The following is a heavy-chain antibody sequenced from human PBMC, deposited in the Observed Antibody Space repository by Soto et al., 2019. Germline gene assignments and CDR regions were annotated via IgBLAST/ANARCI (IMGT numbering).Heavy chain of an antibody. CDR3: VRVSSSIVVVPDYGMDV. V-gene: IGHV1-18*04. D-gene: IGHD2-2*01. J-gene: IGHJ6*02. CDR1: GYTFISHG. Sequence: QVQLVQSGAEVKKPGASVKVSCKASGYTFISHGMSWVRQAPGQGLEWMGWISGKNGNTKFAQKFQGRVTLTTDTSTSTAYMEVRSLRTDDTAVYYCVRVSSSIVVVPDYGMDVWGQGTTVTVSS. CDR2: ISGKNGNT.